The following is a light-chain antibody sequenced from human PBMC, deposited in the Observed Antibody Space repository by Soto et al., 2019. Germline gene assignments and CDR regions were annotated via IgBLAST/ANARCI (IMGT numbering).Light chain of an antibody. CDR3: QQYGSSSTYT. CDR2: GAS. V-gene: IGKV3-20*01. Sequence: EIVLTQSPGTLSLSPGERATLSCRASQSVSSSYLAWYQQKPGQAPRLLIYGASSRATGIPARFSGSGSGTDFTLPISRLEPEDFAVYYCQQYGSSSTYTFGQGTKLEIK. CDR1: QSVSSSY. J-gene: IGKJ2*01.